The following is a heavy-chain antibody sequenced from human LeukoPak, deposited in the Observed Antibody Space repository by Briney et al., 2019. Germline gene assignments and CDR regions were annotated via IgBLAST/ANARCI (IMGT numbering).Heavy chain of an antibody. CDR2: IYHSGST. CDR3: AREDWNPNWFDP. CDR1: GGSISSSNW. J-gene: IGHJ5*02. Sequence: SETLSLTCAVSGGSISSSNWWSWVRQPPGKGLEWIGEIYHSGSTNYSPSLKSRVTISVDKSKNQFSLKLSSVTAADTAVYYCAREDWNPNWFDPWGQGTLVTVSS. D-gene: IGHD1-1*01. V-gene: IGHV4-4*02.